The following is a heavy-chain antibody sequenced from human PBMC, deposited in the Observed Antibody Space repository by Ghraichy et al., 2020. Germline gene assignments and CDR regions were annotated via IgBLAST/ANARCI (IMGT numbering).Heavy chain of an antibody. CDR3: ARAVRTRLDY. Sequence: GGSLRLSCAASGFIFSPYGMNWVRQAPGKGLEWVSYISRTSRHIYYGASVQGRFTISRDDAKNSLYLQMNSLRADDTAVYYCARAVRTRLDYWGQGALVTVSS. CDR2: ISRTSRHI. V-gene: IGHV3-21*06. CDR1: GFIFSPYG. D-gene: IGHD4/OR15-4a*01. J-gene: IGHJ4*02.